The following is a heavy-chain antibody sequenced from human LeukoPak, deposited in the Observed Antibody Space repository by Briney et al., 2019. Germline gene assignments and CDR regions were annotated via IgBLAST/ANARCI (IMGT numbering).Heavy chain of an antibody. CDR2: ISGSGVST. CDR3: ARPLMYYYGSETYFWFDP. D-gene: IGHD3-10*01. V-gene: IGHV3-21*01. CDR1: GFTFNTYW. Sequence: PGGSLRLSCAASGFTFNTYWMHWVRQVPGKGLEWVSAISGSGVSTYYADSVKGRFTISRDNAKNSLSLQMNSLRAEDTAVYYCARPLMYYYGSETYFWFDPWGQGTLVTVSS. J-gene: IGHJ5*02.